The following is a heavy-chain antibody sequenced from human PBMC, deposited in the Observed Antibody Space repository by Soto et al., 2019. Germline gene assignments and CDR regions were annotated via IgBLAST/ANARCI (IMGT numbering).Heavy chain of an antibody. CDR3: ARGSITYSSCYYYFDY. Sequence: SETLSLTCAVYGGSFSGYYWSWIRQPPGKGLEWIGEINHSGSTNYNPSLKSRVTISVDTSKNQFSLKLSSVTAADTAVYYCARGSITYSSCYYYFDYWGQGTLVTVSS. V-gene: IGHV4-34*01. D-gene: IGHD3-22*01. CDR1: GGSFSGYY. J-gene: IGHJ4*02. CDR2: INHSGST.